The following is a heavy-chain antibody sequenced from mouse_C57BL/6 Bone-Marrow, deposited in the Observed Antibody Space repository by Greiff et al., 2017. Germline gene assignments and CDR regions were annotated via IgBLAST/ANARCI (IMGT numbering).Heavy chain of an antibody. V-gene: IGHV14-2*01. CDR1: GFNIKDYY. J-gene: IGHJ1*03. CDR3: ALRYFDV. Sequence: EVKLQQSGAELVKPGASVKLSCTASGFNIKDYYMHWVKQRTEQGLEWIGRIDPEDGETKYAPKFQGKATITADTSSNTAYLHLSSLTSEDTAVYYCALRYFDVWGTGTTVTVSS. CDR2: IDPEDGET.